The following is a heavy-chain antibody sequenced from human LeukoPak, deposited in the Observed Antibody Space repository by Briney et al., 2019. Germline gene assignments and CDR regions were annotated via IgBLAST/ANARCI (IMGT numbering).Heavy chain of an antibody. J-gene: IGHJ6*02. CDR1: GFTLSSYG. V-gene: IGHV3-30*18. Sequence: GGSLRLSCAASGFTLSSYGMHWVRQAPGKGLEWVAVISYDGSNKYYADSVKGRFTISRDNSKNTLYLQMNSLRAEDTAVYYCAKDGYYYYYYGMDVWGQGTTVTVSS. CDR2: ISYDGSNK. CDR3: AKDGYYYYYYGMDV.